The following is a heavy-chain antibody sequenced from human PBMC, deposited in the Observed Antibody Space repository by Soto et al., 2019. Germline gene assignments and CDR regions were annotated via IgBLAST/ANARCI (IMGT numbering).Heavy chain of an antibody. J-gene: IGHJ4*02. D-gene: IGHD3-3*01. CDR1: GFSFAGYA. V-gene: IGHV3-23*01. CDR3: TKTQTFNGYYGGFDA. Sequence: PGGSLRLSCAATGFSFAGYALTWVRQAPGKGLEWLSAVSGGGASTYYADSVRGRFSISRDVSGNMIYLQLNRQTAGDTATYYCTKTQTFNGYYGGFDAWGQGTRVTVSS. CDR2: VSGGGAST.